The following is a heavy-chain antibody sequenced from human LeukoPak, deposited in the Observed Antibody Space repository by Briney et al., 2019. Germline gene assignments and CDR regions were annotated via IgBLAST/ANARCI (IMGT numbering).Heavy chain of an antibody. CDR1: GFTLSSYW. J-gene: IGHJ3*02. Sequence: GGSLRLSCAASGFTLSSYWMSWVRQAPGKGLEWVANIKQDGSEKYYVDSVKGRFTISRDNAKNSLYLQMNSLRAEDTAVYYCARELHEYYYDSSGYSGDAFDIWGQGTMVTVSS. D-gene: IGHD3-22*01. CDR3: ARELHEYYYDSSGYSGDAFDI. V-gene: IGHV3-7*03. CDR2: IKQDGSEK.